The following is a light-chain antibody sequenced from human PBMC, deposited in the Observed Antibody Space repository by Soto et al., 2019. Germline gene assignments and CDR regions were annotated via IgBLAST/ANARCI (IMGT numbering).Light chain of an antibody. Sequence: EIVMTQSPATLSVSPGGRATLSCRASQSISDTLAWYQQKPGQAPRLLIYGASTRATGIPARFSGSGSGTEFTLTISSLQSEDFAVYYCQQYNNWPITFGQGTRLEIK. J-gene: IGKJ5*01. CDR2: GAS. CDR3: QQYNNWPIT. CDR1: QSISDT. V-gene: IGKV3-15*01.